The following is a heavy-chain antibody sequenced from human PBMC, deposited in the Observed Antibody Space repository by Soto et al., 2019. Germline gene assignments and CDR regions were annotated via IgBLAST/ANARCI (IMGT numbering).Heavy chain of an antibody. D-gene: IGHD1-1*01. J-gene: IGHJ4*02. CDR3: ARWKTLPFDS. CDR1: GFSLSTSGVC. V-gene: IGHV2-5*02. Sequence: QITLKESGPTLVKPTQPLTLTCTFSGFSLSTSGVCVGWIRQPPGKALEWLALIFWDNAERYSPSLRSRLTIPKDTPTNQVVLTMTHMDPVDTATYYCARWKTLPFDSWGQGTLVTVAS. CDR2: IFWDNAE.